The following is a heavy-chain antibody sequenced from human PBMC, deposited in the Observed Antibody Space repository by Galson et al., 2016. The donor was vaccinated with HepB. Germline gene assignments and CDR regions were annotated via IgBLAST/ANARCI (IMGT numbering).Heavy chain of an antibody. D-gene: IGHD1-26*01. J-gene: IGHJ4*02. Sequence: SLRLSCAASGFTFSHYAMAWVRQAPGKGLEWVSTIGGGGNTHYADSVKGRFTVSRDNSRNTRYLQMNSLRAEDTAVYHCTKDVGPFFYDYWGQGTLVTASS. V-gene: IGHV3-23*01. CDR2: IGGGGNT. CDR1: GFTFSHYA. CDR3: TKDVGPFFYDY.